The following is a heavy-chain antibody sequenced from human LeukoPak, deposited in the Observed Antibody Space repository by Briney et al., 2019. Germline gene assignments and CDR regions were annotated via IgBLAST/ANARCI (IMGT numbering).Heavy chain of an antibody. J-gene: IGHJ4*02. CDR1: GFTFSTYA. V-gene: IGHV3-23*01. Sequence: PGGSLRLSCAASGFTFSTYAMTWVRQAPGKGLERGSGISAGGDRTYYADSVKGRFTISRDNSKNTLYLQMNSLRAEDTAEYYCARSTVGTSCCTAVDYWGQGTLGTVSS. D-gene: IGHD1-26*01. CDR3: ARSTVGTSCCTAVDY. CDR2: ISAGGDRT.